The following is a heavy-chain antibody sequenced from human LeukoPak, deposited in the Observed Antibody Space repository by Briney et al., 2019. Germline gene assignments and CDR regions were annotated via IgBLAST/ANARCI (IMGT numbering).Heavy chain of an antibody. Sequence: GGSLETSLQGPGYRLTKYWIGRGRQMPGKSLEGVGIIYPLFSYTRLRPSVQDHFTLSADKSINPAYLQWSSLKASDTAMYYCARLFGEYYYDPLGYWGQGTLVTVSS. CDR1: GYRLTKYW. J-gene: IGHJ4*02. CDR3: ARLFGEYYYDPLGY. D-gene: IGHD3-16*01. V-gene: IGHV5-51*01. CDR2: IYPLFSYT.